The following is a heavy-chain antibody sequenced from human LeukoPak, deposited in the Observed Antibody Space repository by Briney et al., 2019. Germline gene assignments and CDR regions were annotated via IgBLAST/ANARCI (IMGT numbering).Heavy chain of an antibody. V-gene: IGHV4-39*07. CDR2: IYYSGST. J-gene: IGHJ4*02. Sequence: TASETLSLTCTVSGGSISSSSYYWGWIRQPPGKGLEWIGSIYYSGSTYYNPSLKSRVTISVDTSKNQFSLKLSSVTAADTAVYYCARDYPGGGGGDFGIDYWGQGTLVTVSS. CDR3: ARDYPGGGGGDFGIDY. D-gene: IGHD2-21*02. CDR1: GGSISSSSYY.